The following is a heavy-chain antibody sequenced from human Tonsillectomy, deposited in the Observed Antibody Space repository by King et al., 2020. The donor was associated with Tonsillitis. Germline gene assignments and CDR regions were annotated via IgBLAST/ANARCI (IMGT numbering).Heavy chain of an antibody. J-gene: IGHJ4*02. CDR3: ARGVRYSSGWYLGY. D-gene: IGHD6-19*01. CDR1: GDSISGYY. CDR2: IYYSGST. Sequence: QLQESGPGLVKPSETLSLTCTVSGDSISGYYWNWFRQPPGKGLEWIGYIYYSGSTNYKPSLKSRVTISVDTSKNQFSLRLSSVTAADTAVYYCARGVRYSSGWYLGYWGQGTLVTVSS. V-gene: IGHV4-59*01.